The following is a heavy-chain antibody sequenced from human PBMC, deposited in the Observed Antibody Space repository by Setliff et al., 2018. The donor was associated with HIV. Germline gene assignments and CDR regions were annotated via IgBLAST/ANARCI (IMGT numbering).Heavy chain of an antibody. V-gene: IGHV3-73*01. D-gene: IGHD4-17*01. CDR1: GFTFSYSL. Sequence: GGSLRLSCAASGFTFSYSLMNWVRQASGRGLEWVGRIRNKGNSYATTYAASVKGRFTISRDDSQNTAYLQMNSLRTEDTAVYFCAVSPDGDCATTKCANWFDPWGQGTQVTVSS. CDR3: AVSPDGDCATTKCANWFDP. J-gene: IGHJ5*02. CDR2: IRNKGNSYAT.